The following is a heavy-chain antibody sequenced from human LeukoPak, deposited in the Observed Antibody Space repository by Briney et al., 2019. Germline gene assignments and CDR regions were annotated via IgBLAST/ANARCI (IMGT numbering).Heavy chain of an antibody. J-gene: IGHJ3*02. CDR3: ARDFNGYGAYDI. CDR2: IYTSGST. D-gene: IGHD3-16*01. CDR1: GGSISRYY. Sequence: PSVTLSLTCTGSGGSISRYYWRWIRQPAGKGLEWIGRIYTSGSTTYNPSLKSRVTTSVDTSKNQFSLKLSSVTAADTAVYYCARDFNGYGAYDIWGQGTMVTVSS. V-gene: IGHV4-4*07.